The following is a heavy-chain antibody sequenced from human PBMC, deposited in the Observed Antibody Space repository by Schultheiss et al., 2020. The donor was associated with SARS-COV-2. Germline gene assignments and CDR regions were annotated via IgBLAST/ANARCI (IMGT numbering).Heavy chain of an antibody. CDR3: AREPQRGIVVVPAALPYDAFDI. Sequence: GGSLRLSCVASGFTFSSYWMSWVRQAPGKGLEWVSAISGSGGSTYYADSVKGRFTISRDNSKNSLYLQMNSLRAEDTAVYYCAREPQRGIVVVPAALPYDAFDIWGQGTMVTVSS. V-gene: IGHV3-23*01. CDR2: ISGSGGST. CDR1: GFTFSSYW. D-gene: IGHD2-2*01. J-gene: IGHJ3*02.